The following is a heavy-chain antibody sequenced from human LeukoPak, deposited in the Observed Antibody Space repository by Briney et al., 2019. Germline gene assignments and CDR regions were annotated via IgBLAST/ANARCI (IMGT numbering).Heavy chain of an antibody. Sequence: SETLSLTCSVSGGSISGYYWSWVRQPPGEGLECIGYIYSSGSTNYNPSLKSRLTISVDTSKNQFSLKLSSVTAADTAVYYCARGIAAAVKYNWFDPWGQGTLVTVSS. CDR3: ARGIAAAVKYNWFDP. J-gene: IGHJ5*02. V-gene: IGHV4-59*08. D-gene: IGHD6-13*01. CDR1: GGSISGYY. CDR2: IYSSGST.